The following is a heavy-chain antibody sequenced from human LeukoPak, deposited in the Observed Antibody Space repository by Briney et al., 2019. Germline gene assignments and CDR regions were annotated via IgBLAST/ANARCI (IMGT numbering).Heavy chain of an antibody. Sequence: SETLSLTCTVSGGSISSYYWSWIRQPPGKGLEWIGYIYYSGSTNYNPSLKSRVTISVDTSKNQFSLKLTSVTAADTAVYYCARHQFDSTAYVDYWGQGTLVTVSS. CDR2: IYYSGST. D-gene: IGHD3-22*01. V-gene: IGHV4-59*08. J-gene: IGHJ4*02. CDR1: GGSISSYY. CDR3: ARHQFDSTAYVDY.